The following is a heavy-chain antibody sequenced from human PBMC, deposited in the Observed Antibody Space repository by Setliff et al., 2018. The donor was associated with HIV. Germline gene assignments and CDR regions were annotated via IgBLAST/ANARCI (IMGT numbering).Heavy chain of an antibody. CDR1: GGSIRSGGYY. CDR2: IYYSGTT. Sequence: PSETLSLTCTVSGGSIRSGGYYWSWIRQHSRKGLELIVSIYYSGTTYYNPSLKSRISISIDTSKNQFSLKLSSVAAADTAVYSCARFVRGAFDSWGQGSLVTVSS. CDR3: ARFVRGAFDS. D-gene: IGHD3-10*02. V-gene: IGHV4-31*03. J-gene: IGHJ4*02.